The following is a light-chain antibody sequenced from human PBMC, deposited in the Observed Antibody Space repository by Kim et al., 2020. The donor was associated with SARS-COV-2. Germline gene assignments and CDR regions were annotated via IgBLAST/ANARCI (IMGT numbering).Light chain of an antibody. V-gene: IGLV2-11*01. CDR3: CSYAGSYTWV. Sequence: QSALTQPSSVSGSPGQSVTISYTGTSSDVGGYNYVSWYQQHPGKAPKLMIYDVSKRPSGVPDRFSGSKSGNTASLTISGLQAEDEADYYCCSYAGSYTWVFGGGTQLTVL. CDR2: DVS. CDR1: SSDVGGYNY. J-gene: IGLJ3*02.